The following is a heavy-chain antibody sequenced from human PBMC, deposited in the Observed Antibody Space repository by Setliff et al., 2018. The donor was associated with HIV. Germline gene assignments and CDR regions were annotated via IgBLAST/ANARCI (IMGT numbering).Heavy chain of an antibody. CDR2: IPYDGSNK. CDR3: ARAVHSGWYYFDY. J-gene: IGHJ4*02. CDR1: GFTFSSYA. Sequence: GGSLRLSCAAPGFTFSSYALPWVRQAPGKGLEWVAVIPYDGSNKYYADSVKGRFTISRDNAKNSLYLQMNSLRGEDTAMYYCARAVHSGWYYFDYWGQGTLVTVSS. V-gene: IGHV3-30*12. D-gene: IGHD6-19*01.